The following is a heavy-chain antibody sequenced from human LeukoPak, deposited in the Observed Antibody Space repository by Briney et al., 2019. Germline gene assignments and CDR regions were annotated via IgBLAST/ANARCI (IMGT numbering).Heavy chain of an antibody. CDR2: IYYGGST. J-gene: IGHJ4*02. CDR1: GGSISSSSYY. V-gene: IGHV4-39*01. CDR3: ARRSIVGAAPFDY. Sequence: SETLSLTCTVSGGSISSSSYYWGWIRQPPGKGLEWIGSIYYGGSTYYNPSLKSRVTISVDTSKNQFSLKLSSVTAADTAVYYCARRSIVGAAPFDYWGQGTLVTVSS. D-gene: IGHD1-26*01.